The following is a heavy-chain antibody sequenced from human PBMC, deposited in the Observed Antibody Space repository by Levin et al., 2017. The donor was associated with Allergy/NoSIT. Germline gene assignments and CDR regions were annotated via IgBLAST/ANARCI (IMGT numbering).Heavy chain of an antibody. V-gene: IGHV4-39*01. CDR1: GGSISSSSYY. CDR3: ASIGYCSSTSCYVRYYDYGMDG. J-gene: IGHJ6*02. Sequence: SETLSLTCTVSGGSISSSSYYWGWIRQPPGKGLEWIGSIYYSGSTYYNPSLKSRVTISVDTSKNQFSLKLSSVTAADTAVYYCASIGYCSSTSCYVRYYDYGMDGWGQGTTVTVSS. CDR2: IYYSGST. D-gene: IGHD2-2*01.